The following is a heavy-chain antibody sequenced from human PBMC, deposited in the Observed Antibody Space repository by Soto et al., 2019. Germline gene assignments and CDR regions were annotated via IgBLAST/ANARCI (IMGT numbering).Heavy chain of an antibody. CDR2: IYYSGST. CDR3: AKDRGYSYGRTYYYYYGMDV. J-gene: IGHJ6*02. CDR1: GGSISSGDYY. D-gene: IGHD5-18*01. Sequence: PSETLSLTCTVSGGSISSGDYYWSWIRQPPGKGLEWIGYIYYSGSTYYNPSLKSRVTISVDTSKNQFSLKLSSVTAADTAVYYCAKDRGYSYGRTYYYYYGMDVWGQGTTVTVSS. V-gene: IGHV4-30-4*01.